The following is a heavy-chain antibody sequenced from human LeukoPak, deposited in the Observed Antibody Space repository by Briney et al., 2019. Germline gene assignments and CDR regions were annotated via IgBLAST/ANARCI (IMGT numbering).Heavy chain of an antibody. J-gene: IGHJ4*02. CDR3: ARVGSWYSSSWWFDY. Sequence: PGGSLRLSCAASGFTFSSYWMSWVRQAPGKGLEWVANIKQDGSEKYYVDSVKGRFTISRDNAKNSLYLQMNSLRAEDTAVYYCARVGSWYSSSWWFDYWGQGTLVTVSS. V-gene: IGHV3-7*01. CDR1: GFTFSSYW. D-gene: IGHD6-13*01. CDR2: IKQDGSEK.